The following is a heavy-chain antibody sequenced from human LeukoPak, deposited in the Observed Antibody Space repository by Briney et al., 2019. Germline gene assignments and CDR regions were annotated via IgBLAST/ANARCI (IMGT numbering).Heavy chain of an antibody. Sequence: PSETLSLTCAVSGGSISSGGYSWSWIRQPPGKGLEWIGYIYHSGSTYYNPSLKSRVTISVDRSKNQFSLKLSSVTAADTAVYYCARERRYSSGWCFDYWGQGTLVTVSS. CDR1: GGSISSGGYS. CDR2: IYHSGST. D-gene: IGHD6-19*01. V-gene: IGHV4-30-2*01. J-gene: IGHJ4*02. CDR3: ARERRYSSGWCFDY.